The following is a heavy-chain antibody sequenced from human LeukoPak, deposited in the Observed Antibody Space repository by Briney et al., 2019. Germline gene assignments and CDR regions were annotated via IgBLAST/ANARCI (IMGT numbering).Heavy chain of an antibody. CDR1: GFTFNNYA. CDR2: ISAGGENT. V-gene: IGHV3-23*01. CDR3: SSTGLPVG. Sequence: PGGSLRLSCAASGFTFNNYAMTWVRQAPGKGLEWVSTISAGGENTYYADSVKGRFAIYRDNSKSTLSLQMNSLRAEDTAVYFCSSTGLPVGWGQGTLVTVSS. D-gene: IGHD6-19*01. J-gene: IGHJ4*02.